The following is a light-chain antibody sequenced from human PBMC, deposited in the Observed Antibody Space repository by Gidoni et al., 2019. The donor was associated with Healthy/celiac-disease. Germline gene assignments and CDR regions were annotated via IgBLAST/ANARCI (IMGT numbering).Light chain of an antibody. CDR1: SSDVGGYNY. J-gene: IGLJ1*01. Sequence: QSALTQPASVSGSPGQSITISCTETSSDVGGYNYVSWYHQHPGKAPKLMIYDVSNRPSGVSKRFSGSKSGNTASLTISGLQAEDEADYYCSSYTSSSTPYVFGTGTKVTVL. V-gene: IGLV2-14*01. CDR2: DVS. CDR3: SSYTSSSTPYV.